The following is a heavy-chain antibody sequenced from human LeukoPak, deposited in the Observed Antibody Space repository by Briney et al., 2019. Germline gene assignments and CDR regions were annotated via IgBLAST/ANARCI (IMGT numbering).Heavy chain of an antibody. CDR3: ARKYSSYPIDDPGLDY. V-gene: IGHV3-23*01. CDR1: GFTFSSYA. CDR2: ISGSGGST. J-gene: IGHJ4*02. Sequence: GGSLRLSCAASGFTFSSYAMSWVRQAPGKGLEWVSAISGSGGSTYYADSVKGRFTISRDNSKNTLYLQMNSLRAEDTAVYYCARKYSSYPIDDPGLDYWGQGTLVTVSS. D-gene: IGHD4-11*01.